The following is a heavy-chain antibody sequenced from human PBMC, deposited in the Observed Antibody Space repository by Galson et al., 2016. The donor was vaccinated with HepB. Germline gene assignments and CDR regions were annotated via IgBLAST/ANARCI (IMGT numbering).Heavy chain of an antibody. CDR3: ALRIGRATYKDAFDI. V-gene: IGHV5-51*01. J-gene: IGHJ3*02. CDR2: IYPYDSDT. D-gene: IGHD1-26*01. Sequence: QSGAEVKKPGESLKISCKGSGYIFSDYWIGWVRQMSGKGLEWMGIIYPYDSDTRYSPSFQGQVTISAAKSTSAAYLQWGSLEASYTAVYYVALRIGRATYKDAFDIWGQGTMVTVSS. CDR1: GYIFSDYW.